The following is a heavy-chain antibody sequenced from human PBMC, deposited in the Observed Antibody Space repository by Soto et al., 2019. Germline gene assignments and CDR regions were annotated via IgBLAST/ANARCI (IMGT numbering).Heavy chain of an antibody. Sequence: SETLSLTCAVSGGSISSGGYSWSWIRQPPGKGLEWIGYIYHSGSTYYNPSLKSRVTISVDRSKNHFSLSLSSVTAADTAVYYCARHSSGWFGEYSHYYYYYGMDIWGQGTPVTVSS. J-gene: IGHJ6*02. CDR1: GGSISSGGYS. CDR3: ARHSSGWFGEYSHYYYYYGMDI. V-gene: IGHV4-30-2*01. CDR2: IYHSGST. D-gene: IGHD3-10*01.